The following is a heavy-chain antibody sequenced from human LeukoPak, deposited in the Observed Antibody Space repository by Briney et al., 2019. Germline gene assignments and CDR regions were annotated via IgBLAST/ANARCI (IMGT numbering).Heavy chain of an antibody. J-gene: IGHJ4*02. D-gene: IGHD1/OR15-1a*01. V-gene: IGHV3-23*01. CDR3: AKDFEFKWQQPSDH. CDR1: GFSFSNYA. Sequence: GGSLRLSCAVSGFSFSNYAMGWVRQFPGKGLEWVSGISGTGGNTYYADSVKGRFTISRDNSKNMLYLQMNTLTAEDTAIYFCAKDFEFKWQQPSDHWGQGTPVTVSS. CDR2: ISGTGGNT.